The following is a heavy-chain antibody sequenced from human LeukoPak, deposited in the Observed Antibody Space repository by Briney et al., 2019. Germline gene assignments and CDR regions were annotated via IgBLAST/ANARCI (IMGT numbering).Heavy chain of an antibody. CDR3: ARDKYYYDSRRFDP. CDR2: ISSSSSTI. V-gene: IGHV3-48*01. Sequence: GGSLRLSCAASGFTFSSYSMNWVRQAPGKGLEWVSYISSSSSTIYYADSVKGRFTISRDNAKNSLYLQMNSLRAEDTAVYYCARDKYYYDSRRFDPWGQGTLVTVSS. J-gene: IGHJ5*02. CDR1: GFTFSSYS. D-gene: IGHD3-22*01.